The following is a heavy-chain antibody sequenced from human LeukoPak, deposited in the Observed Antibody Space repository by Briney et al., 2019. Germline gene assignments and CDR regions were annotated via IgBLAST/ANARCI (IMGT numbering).Heavy chain of an antibody. Sequence: KTSETLSLTCTVSGGSISSYYWSWIRQPPGKGLEWLGYIYYSGSTNYNPSLKSRVTISVDTSKNQFSLKLSSVTAADTAVYYCAAVGVRGVIRNFDYWGQGTLVTVSS. J-gene: IGHJ4*02. D-gene: IGHD3-10*01. CDR2: IYYSGST. CDR1: GGSISSYY. CDR3: AAVGVRGVIRNFDY. V-gene: IGHV4-59*01.